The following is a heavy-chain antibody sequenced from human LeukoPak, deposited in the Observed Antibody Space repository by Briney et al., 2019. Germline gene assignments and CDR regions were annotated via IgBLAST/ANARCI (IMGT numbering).Heavy chain of an antibody. CDR3: ARSHSGYSFDS. CDR1: GFTFSDYY. V-gene: IGHV3-11*03. D-gene: IGHD5-18*01. J-gene: IGHJ4*02. CDR2: ISDSTTHT. Sequence: GGSLRLSCAASGFTFSDYYMSWIRQAPGKGLEWVSYISDSTTHTKYAGSVKGRFTISRDNAKNSMYLQMDSLRAEDTAVYYCARSHSGYSFDSWGQGTLVTVSS.